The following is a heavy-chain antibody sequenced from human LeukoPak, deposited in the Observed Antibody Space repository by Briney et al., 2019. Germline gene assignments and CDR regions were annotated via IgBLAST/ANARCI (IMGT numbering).Heavy chain of an antibody. V-gene: IGHV1-69*04. J-gene: IGHJ6*02. CDR1: GGTFSSYA. CDR3: ASPRADIVVVPADDNYYYYYGMDV. D-gene: IGHD2-2*01. Sequence: SVKVSCKASGGTFSSYAISWVRQAPGQGLEWMGRIVPILGIANYAQKFQDRVTITADKSTSTAYMELSSLRSEDTAVYYCASPRADIVVVPADDNYYYYYGMDVWGQGTTVTVSS. CDR2: IVPILGIA.